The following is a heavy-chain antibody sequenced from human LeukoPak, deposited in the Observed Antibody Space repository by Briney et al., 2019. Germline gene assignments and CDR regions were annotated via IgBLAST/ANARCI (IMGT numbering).Heavy chain of an antibody. D-gene: IGHD3-3*01. CDR1: GGSISSYY. Sequence: PSETLSLTCTVSGGSISSYYWSWIRQPPGKGLEWIGYIYYSGSTNYNPSLKSRVTISVDTSKNQFSLKLSSVTAADTAVYYCARDPFTIFGYMDVWGKGTTVTVSS. CDR2: IYYSGST. J-gene: IGHJ6*03. V-gene: IGHV4-59*01. CDR3: ARDPFTIFGYMDV.